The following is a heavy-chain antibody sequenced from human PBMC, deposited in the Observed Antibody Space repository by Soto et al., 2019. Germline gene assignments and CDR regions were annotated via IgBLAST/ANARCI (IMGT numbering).Heavy chain of an antibody. CDR1: GGSISSGGYY. CDR3: ARDPQQASSYYYYGMDV. D-gene: IGHD6-13*01. CDR2: IYYSGST. Sequence: QVQLQESGPGLVKPSQTLSLTCTVSGGSISSGGYYWSWIRQHPGKGLEWIGYIYYSGSTYYNPSLKSRVAISVDTSKNQFSLKLSSVTAADTAVYYCARDPQQASSYYYYGMDVWGQGTTVTVSS. V-gene: IGHV4-31*03. J-gene: IGHJ6*02.